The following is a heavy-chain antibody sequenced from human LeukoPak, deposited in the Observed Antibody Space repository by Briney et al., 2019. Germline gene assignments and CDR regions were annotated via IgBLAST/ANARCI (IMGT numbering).Heavy chain of an antibody. V-gene: IGHV3-53*01. CDR3: ASLARDY. CDR2: IHNDGST. CDR1: GFIGSNTY. Sequence: PGGSLRLSCAASGFIGSNTYMTWVRQAPGKGLEWVSVIHNDGSTYYADSVKGRFTVSRDNSKNMLFLRMNSLRVEDTAVYFCASLARDYWGQGTLVSVSS. J-gene: IGHJ4*02.